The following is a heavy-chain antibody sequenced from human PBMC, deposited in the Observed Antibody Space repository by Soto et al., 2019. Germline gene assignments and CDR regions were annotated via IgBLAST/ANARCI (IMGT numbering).Heavy chain of an antibody. D-gene: IGHD3-9*01. Sequence: SETLSLTCTVSGGSISSGGYYWSWIRQHPGKGLEWIGYIYYSGSTYYNPSLKSRVTISVDTSKNQFSLKLSSVTAADTAVYYCARDPYYDILTGYLEYYYYYGMDVWGQGTTVTVSS. CDR3: ARDPYYDILTGYLEYYYYYGMDV. CDR1: GGSISSGGYY. CDR2: IYYSGST. J-gene: IGHJ6*02. V-gene: IGHV4-31*03.